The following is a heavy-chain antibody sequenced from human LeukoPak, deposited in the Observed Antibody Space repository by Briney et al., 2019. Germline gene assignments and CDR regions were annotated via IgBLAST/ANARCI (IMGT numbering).Heavy chain of an antibody. CDR2: IYYSGST. V-gene: IGHV4-59*08. D-gene: IGHD4-17*01. CDR1: GGSISSYY. Sequence: SETLSLTCTVSGGSISSYYWSWIRQPPGKGMEWIGYIYYSGSTNYNPSLKSRVTISVDTSKNQFSLKLSSVTAADTAVYYCVRSYGDDVLYAFDIWGQGTMVTVSS. J-gene: IGHJ3*02. CDR3: VRSYGDDVLYAFDI.